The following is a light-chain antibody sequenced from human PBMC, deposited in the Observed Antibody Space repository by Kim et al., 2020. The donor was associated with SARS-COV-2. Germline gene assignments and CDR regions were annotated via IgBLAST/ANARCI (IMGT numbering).Light chain of an antibody. CDR3: SSDTNSSNGV. Sequence: GEAITIPRTGTSSGVGGYSYDPWYQQHPAEDPKRMINDVRNRTSGVTTPFSGCNSGSAESLPISGLQAEDEADYYCSSDTNSSNGVFGGGTQLTVL. CDR1: SSGVGGYSY. J-gene: IGLJ3*02. CDR2: DVR. V-gene: IGLV2-14*03.